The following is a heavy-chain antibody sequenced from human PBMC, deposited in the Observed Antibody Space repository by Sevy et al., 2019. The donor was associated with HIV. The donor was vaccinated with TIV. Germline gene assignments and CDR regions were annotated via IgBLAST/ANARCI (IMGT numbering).Heavy chain of an antibody. CDR3: ARSGYSYGPPTGY. CDR1: VFTFSSYS. CDR2: ISSSSSTI. J-gene: IGHJ4*02. D-gene: IGHD5-18*01. V-gene: IGHV3-48*02. Sequence: GGSLRLSCAASVFTFSSYSRNWVRQAPGKGLEWVSYISSSSSTIYYADSVKGRFTISRDNAKNSLYLQMNSLRDEDTAVYYCARSGYSYGPPTGYWGQGTLVTVSS.